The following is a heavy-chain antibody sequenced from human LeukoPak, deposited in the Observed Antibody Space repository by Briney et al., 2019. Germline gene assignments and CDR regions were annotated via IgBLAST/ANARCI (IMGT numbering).Heavy chain of an antibody. CDR1: GYTFTSYG. Sequence: GASVKVSCKASGYTFTSYGIGWVRQAPGQGLEWMGWTSAHNDDTNYAETLQGRLTMTTDISTSTAYMELTSLRSDDTAVYYCARDWDSRNDYFDPWGQGTLVIVSS. J-gene: IGHJ4*02. CDR3: ARDWDSRNDYFDP. V-gene: IGHV1-18*01. CDR2: TSAHNDDT. D-gene: IGHD1-1*01.